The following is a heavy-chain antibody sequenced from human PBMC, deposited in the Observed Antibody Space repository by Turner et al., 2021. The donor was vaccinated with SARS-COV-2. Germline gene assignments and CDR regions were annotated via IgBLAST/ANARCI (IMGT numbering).Heavy chain of an antibody. Sequence: QVQLQEWGPGLVKPAGTLSLTRSVSGGSISPTNWWFWVRQPPGKGLEWIGEIHHTAGTNYNTSLKSRVTISLDKSKNQFSLELNSVTAADTAVYYCARDPYSGDYGDYWGQGTLVTVSS. D-gene: IGHD1-26*01. J-gene: IGHJ4*02. CDR2: IHHTAGT. V-gene: IGHV4-4*02. CDR1: GGSISPTNW. CDR3: ARDPYSGDYGDY.